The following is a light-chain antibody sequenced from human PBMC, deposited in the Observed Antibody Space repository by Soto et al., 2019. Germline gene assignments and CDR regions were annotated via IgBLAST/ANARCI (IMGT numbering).Light chain of an antibody. V-gene: IGKV3-15*01. CDR3: HQYNFWPT. J-gene: IGKJ1*01. CDR1: QSVSVY. CDR2: GTS. Sequence: PGERATLSCRASQSVSVYLAWYQQKPGQSPRLLIYGTSTRATGIPARFSGSGSGTEFTLTISSLQSEDFAVYYCHQYNFWPTFGQGTKVDIK.